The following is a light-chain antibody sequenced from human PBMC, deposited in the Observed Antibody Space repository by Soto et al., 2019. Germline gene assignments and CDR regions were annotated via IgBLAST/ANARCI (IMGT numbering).Light chain of an antibody. CDR3: QQYGSSPWT. CDR1: QSVTNNY. CDR2: GAS. J-gene: IGKJ1*01. Sequence: EIVLTQSPDNLSLSPGERGTLSCGASQSVTNNYLAWYQQIPGQAPRLLIYGASTRATGIPDRFSGSGSGTDFTLTISRLEPEDFAVYYCQQYGSSPWTFGQGTKMEVK. V-gene: IGKV3-20*01.